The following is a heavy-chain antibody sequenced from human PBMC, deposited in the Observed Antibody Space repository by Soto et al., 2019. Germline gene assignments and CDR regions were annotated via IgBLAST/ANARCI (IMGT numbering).Heavy chain of an antibody. CDR2: IKQDGSEK. J-gene: IGHJ6*02. D-gene: IGHD5-12*01. CDR3: AREAGYSGYAPMDYYYYGMDV. V-gene: IGHV3-7*05. CDR1: GFTFSSYW. Sequence: GGSLRLSCAASGFTFSSYWMSWVRQAPGKGLEWVANIKQDGSEKYYVDSVKGRFTISRDNAKNSLYLQMNSLRAEDTAVYYCAREAGYSGYAPMDYYYYGMDVWGQGTTVTVSS.